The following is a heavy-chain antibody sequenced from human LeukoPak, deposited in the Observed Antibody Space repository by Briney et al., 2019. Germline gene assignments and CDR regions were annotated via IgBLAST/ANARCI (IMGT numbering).Heavy chain of an antibody. D-gene: IGHD5-18*01. V-gene: IGHV1-18*01. Sequence: GASVKVSCKASGYTFSSYGISWVRQAPGQGLEWMGWISAYDGNTDYAQNLQGRVTMTTDTSTSTAYMELRSLGSDDTAVYYCARAVRGYSYAYLPYWGQGTLVTVSS. CDR1: GYTFSSYG. CDR2: ISAYDGNT. J-gene: IGHJ4*02. CDR3: ARAVRGYSYAYLPY.